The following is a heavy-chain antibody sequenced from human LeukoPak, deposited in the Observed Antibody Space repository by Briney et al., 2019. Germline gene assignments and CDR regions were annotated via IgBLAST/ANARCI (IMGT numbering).Heavy chain of an antibody. Sequence: SETLSLTCTVSGGSISSYYWSWIRQPPGKGLEWIGYIYYSGSTNYNPSLKSRVTISVHTSKNPFPLKLSSVTAADTAVYYCARDPSGEWDRFDPWGQGTLVTVSS. CDR1: GGSISSYY. V-gene: IGHV4-59*01. D-gene: IGHD3-16*01. CDR2: IYYSGST. CDR3: ARDPSGEWDRFDP. J-gene: IGHJ5*02.